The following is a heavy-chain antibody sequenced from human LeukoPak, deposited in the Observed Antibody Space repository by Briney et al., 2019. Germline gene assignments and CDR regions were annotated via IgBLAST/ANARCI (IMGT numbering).Heavy chain of an antibody. CDR2: ISSNGGST. Sequence: PGGSMRLSCAASGFTFSSYAMHWVSQAPGKGLEYVSAISSNGGSTYYANSVKGRFTISRDNSKNTLYLQMGSLRAEDMAVYYCARGWYSSPYYYYGMGVWGQGNTLTVSS. CDR3: ARGWYSSPYYYYGMGV. D-gene: IGHD6-13*01. CDR1: GFTFSSYA. V-gene: IGHV3-64*01. J-gene: IGHJ6*01.